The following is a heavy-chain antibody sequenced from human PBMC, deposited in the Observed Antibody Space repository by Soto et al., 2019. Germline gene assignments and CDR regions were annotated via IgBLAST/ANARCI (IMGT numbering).Heavy chain of an antibody. CDR1: GGTFSSSA. CDR2: IIPFIGTA. V-gene: IGHV1-69*18. J-gene: IGHJ6*02. CDR3: ARVVMTTVPASYYYGMDV. Sequence: QVQLVQSGAEVKKPGSSVTVSCKASGGTFSSSAISWLRQAPGQGLEWMGRIIPFIGTANYAQKFQGRVTITADESTSTAYQELTGLRSEDTAVYYCARVVMTTVPASYYYGMDVWGQGTTVTVSS. D-gene: IGHD4-4*01.